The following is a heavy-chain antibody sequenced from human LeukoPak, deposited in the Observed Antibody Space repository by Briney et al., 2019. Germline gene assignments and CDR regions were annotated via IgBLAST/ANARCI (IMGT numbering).Heavy chain of an antibody. J-gene: IGHJ6*03. V-gene: IGHV1-8*01. CDR2: MNPTSGDT. Sequence: ASVKVSCKASGYTFSVYDVNWVRQAPGQGLEWMGWMNPTSGDTGYAQKFQGRVTMTRSMPRNTAYMELSRLRSEDTAVYFCARVVMKAFYYYYMDVWGKGTTIIISS. CDR3: ARVVMKAFYYYYMDV. CDR1: GYTFSVYD. D-gene: IGHD2-21*01.